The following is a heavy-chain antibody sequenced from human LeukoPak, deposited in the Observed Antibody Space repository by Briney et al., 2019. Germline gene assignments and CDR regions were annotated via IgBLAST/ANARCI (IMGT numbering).Heavy chain of an antibody. D-gene: IGHD5-18*01. CDR2: ISAYNGNT. CDR3: ARQVDTSMALPYY. CDR1: GYTFTSYG. J-gene: IGHJ4*02. Sequence: ASVSVSCKASGYTFTSYGISWVRQAPGQGLEWMGWISAYNGNTNSAQKVQGRVTLTTDTSTSIAYMELRSLRSDDTAVYYCARQVDTSMALPYYWGQGTLDTVSS. V-gene: IGHV1-18*01.